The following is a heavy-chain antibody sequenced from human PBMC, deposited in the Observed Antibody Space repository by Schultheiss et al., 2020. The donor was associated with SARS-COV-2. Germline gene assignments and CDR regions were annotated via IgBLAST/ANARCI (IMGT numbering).Heavy chain of an antibody. V-gene: IGHV3-64*04. J-gene: IGHJ4*02. CDR2: ISSNGGST. CDR3: AREAVTILDY. Sequence: GGSLRLSCSASGFTFSSYAMHWVRQSPGKGLEYVSAISSNGGSTYYADSVKGRFTISRDNSKNTLYLQMNSLRAEDTAVYYCAREAVTILDYWGQGTLVTVSS. CDR1: GFTFSSYA. D-gene: IGHD4-17*01.